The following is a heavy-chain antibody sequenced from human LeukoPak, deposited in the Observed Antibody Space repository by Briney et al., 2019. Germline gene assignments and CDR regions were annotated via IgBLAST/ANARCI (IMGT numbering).Heavy chain of an antibody. D-gene: IGHD6-13*01. CDR2: ISGSGGST. V-gene: IGHV3-23*01. Sequence: PGGSLGLSCAASGFTFSSYAMSWVRQAPGKGLEWVSAISGSGGSTYYADSVKGRFTISRDNSKNTLYLQMNSLRAEDTAVYYCAKGWPLYSSSWGYDYWGQGTLVTVSS. CDR1: GFTFSSYA. J-gene: IGHJ4*02. CDR3: AKGWPLYSSSWGYDY.